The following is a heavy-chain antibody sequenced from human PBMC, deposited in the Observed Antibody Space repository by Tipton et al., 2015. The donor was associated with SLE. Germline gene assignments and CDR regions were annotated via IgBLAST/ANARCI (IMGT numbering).Heavy chain of an antibody. Sequence: GSLRLSCAASGFTFDDYTMHWVRQAPGKGLEWVSLISWDGGSTYYADSVKGRFTISRDNAKNSLYLQMNSLRAEDTAVYYCVGYQWPPFDIWGQGTMVTVSS. J-gene: IGHJ3*02. D-gene: IGHD6-19*01. CDR1: GFTFDDYT. CDR2: ISWDGGST. CDR3: VGYQWPPFDI. V-gene: IGHV3-43*01.